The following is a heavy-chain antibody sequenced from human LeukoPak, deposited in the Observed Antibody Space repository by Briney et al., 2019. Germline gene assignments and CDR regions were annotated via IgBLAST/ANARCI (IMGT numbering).Heavy chain of an antibody. CDR1: GGTFSSYA. Sequence: SVKVSYKASGGTFSSYAISWVRQAPGQGLEWMGGSIPIFGTANYPQKLRGRVTITADESASIAYMGLSSLRSEDTAVYFCASTYNWNYVPFDYWGQGTLVTVSS. V-gene: IGHV1-69*13. J-gene: IGHJ4*02. CDR3: ASTYNWNYVPFDY. D-gene: IGHD1-7*01. CDR2: SIPIFGTA.